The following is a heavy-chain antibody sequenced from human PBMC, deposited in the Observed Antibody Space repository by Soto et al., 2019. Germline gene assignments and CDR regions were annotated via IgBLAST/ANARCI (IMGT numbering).Heavy chain of an antibody. V-gene: IGHV4-31*03. CDR3: ARDATGYSSGWYFDY. CDR2: IYYSGST. D-gene: IGHD6-19*01. CDR1: GGSISSGGYY. Sequence: QVQLQESGPGLVKPSQTLSLTCTASGGSISSGGYYWSWIRQHPGKGLEWIGYIYYSGSTYYNPSLKSRVTISVDTSKNQFSLKLSSVTAADTAVYYCARDATGYSSGWYFDYWGQGTPVTVSS. J-gene: IGHJ4*02.